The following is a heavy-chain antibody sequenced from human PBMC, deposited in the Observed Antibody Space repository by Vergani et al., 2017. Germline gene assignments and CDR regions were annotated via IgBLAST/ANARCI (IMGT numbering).Heavy chain of an antibody. D-gene: IGHD3-10*01. CDR1: GGSISSYY. V-gene: IGHV4-59*01. J-gene: IGHJ6*02. CDR3: ARDRGYYGSGRLVGYYDYGMDV. Sequence: QVQLQESGPGLVKPSETLSLTCTVSGGSISSYYWSWIRQPPGKGLEWFGYIYYSVSTNYNLSLTSRVTISVDTSKTQFSLKLSSVTAADTAVYYCARDRGYYGSGRLVGYYDYGMDVGSQGSTLTV. CDR2: IYYSVST.